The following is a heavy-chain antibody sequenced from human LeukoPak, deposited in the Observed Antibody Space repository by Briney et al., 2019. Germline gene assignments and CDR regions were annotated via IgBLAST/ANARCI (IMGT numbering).Heavy chain of an antibody. V-gene: IGHV1-18*01. CDR1: GYTFTIYG. J-gene: IGHJ3*02. CDR3: ARVSQWLVDDAFDI. D-gene: IGHD6-19*01. Sequence: ASVKVSCKASGYTFTIYGISWVRQAPGQGLEWMGLISAYNGNTHYAQKLQGRVTMTTDTSTSTAYMELRSPRSDDTAVYYCARVSQWLVDDAFDIWGQGTMVTVSS. CDR2: ISAYNGNT.